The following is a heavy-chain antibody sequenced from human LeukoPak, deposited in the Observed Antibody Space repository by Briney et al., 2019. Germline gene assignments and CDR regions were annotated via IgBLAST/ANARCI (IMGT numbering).Heavy chain of an antibody. J-gene: IGHJ4*02. CDR2: IKQDGREI. V-gene: IGHV3-7*01. CDR1: GFTFSSYW. Sequence: PGGSLRLSCVASGFTFSSYWMSWVRQAPGKGLEWVANIKQDGREIYYVDSVKGRFTISRDNAKNSLYLQMNSLRAEDTAVYYCARDKIVGATYFDYWGQGTLVTVSS. D-gene: IGHD1-26*01. CDR3: ARDKIVGATYFDY.